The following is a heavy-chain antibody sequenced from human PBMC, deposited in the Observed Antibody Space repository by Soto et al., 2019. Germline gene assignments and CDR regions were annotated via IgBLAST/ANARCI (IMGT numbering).Heavy chain of an antibody. Sequence: HVQMQESGPGLVKPSQTLALICTVSGGAISSGDYYWSWIRQPPGMSLEWIAYTYYSRNTYYNPSLQSRVTISVDTAKNQFSLRLSSLTAADTAVYYCARHPRCNWVDHWGQGILVTVS. CDR3: ARHPRCNWVDH. J-gene: IGHJ5*02. CDR2: TYYSRNT. V-gene: IGHV4-30-4*01. CDR1: GGAISSGDYY.